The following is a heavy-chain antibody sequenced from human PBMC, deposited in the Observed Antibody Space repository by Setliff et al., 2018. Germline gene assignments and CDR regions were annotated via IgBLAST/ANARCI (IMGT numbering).Heavy chain of an antibody. CDR2: INAGNGNT. Sequence: ASVKVSCEASGYTFTSYAMHWVRQAPGQRLEWMGWINAGNGNTKYSQKFQGRVTITRDTSASTAYMELSSLRSEDTAVYYCAREYYYDSSGYSYYFDCWGQGTLGTVSS. CDR1: GYTFTSYA. J-gene: IGHJ4*02. D-gene: IGHD3-22*01. V-gene: IGHV1-3*01. CDR3: AREYYYDSSGYSYYFDC.